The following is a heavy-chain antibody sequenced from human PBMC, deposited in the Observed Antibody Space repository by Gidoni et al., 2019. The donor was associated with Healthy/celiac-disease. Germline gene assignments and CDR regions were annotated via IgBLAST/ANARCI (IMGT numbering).Heavy chain of an antibody. CDR1: GFTFSSYW. V-gene: IGHV3-7*04. CDR2: IKQDGSEK. D-gene: IGHD6-6*01. Sequence: EVQLVESGGGLAQPGGSLRLSCAASGFTFSSYWMSWVRQAPGKGLEWVANIKQDGSEKYYVDSVKGRFTISRDNAKNSLYLQMNSLRAEDTAVYYCARTYSSSSKGNDAFDIWGQGTMVTVSS. J-gene: IGHJ3*02. CDR3: ARTYSSSSKGNDAFDI.